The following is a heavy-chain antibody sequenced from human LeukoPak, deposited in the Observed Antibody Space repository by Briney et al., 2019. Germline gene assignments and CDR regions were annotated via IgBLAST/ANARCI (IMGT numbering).Heavy chain of an antibody. Sequence: ASVKVSCKASGYTFTSYGISWVRQAPGHGLEWMGWISAYNGNTNYAQKLQGRVTMTTDTSTSTAYMELRSLRSDDTAVYYCARDREGEWFGELLWGNWFDPWGQGTLVTVSS. V-gene: IGHV1-18*01. CDR2: ISAYNGNT. J-gene: IGHJ5*02. CDR3: ARDREGEWFGELLWGNWFDP. CDR1: GYTFTSYG. D-gene: IGHD3-10*01.